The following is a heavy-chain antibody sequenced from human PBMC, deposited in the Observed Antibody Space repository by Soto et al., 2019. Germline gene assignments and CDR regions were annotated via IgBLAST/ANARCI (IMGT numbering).Heavy chain of an antibody. CDR3: AKSDPSGSFNEY. CDR1: GFTFSSYA. V-gene: IGHV3-23*01. Sequence: PGGSLRLSCAASGFTFSSYAMGWVRRAPGKGLEWVSTISGSGGSTYYADSVKGRFTISRDSSKNTLYLQMNSLRAEDTAVYYCAKSDPSGSFNEYWGQGTLVTVSS. D-gene: IGHD6-25*01. J-gene: IGHJ4*02. CDR2: ISGSGGST.